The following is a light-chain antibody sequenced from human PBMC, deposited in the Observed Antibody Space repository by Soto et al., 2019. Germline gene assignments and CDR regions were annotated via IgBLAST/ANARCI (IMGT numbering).Light chain of an antibody. V-gene: IGKV1-5*01. J-gene: IGKJ1*01. CDR1: QSISSW. Sequence: DIQMTQSPSTLSASVGDRVTITCRASQSISSWLAWYQQNPGKAPKLLIYDASSLESGVPSRFSGSGSGTEFTLTISSLQPDDFATYYGQQYNSYPWTFGQGTKVEIK. CDR2: DAS. CDR3: QQYNSYPWT.